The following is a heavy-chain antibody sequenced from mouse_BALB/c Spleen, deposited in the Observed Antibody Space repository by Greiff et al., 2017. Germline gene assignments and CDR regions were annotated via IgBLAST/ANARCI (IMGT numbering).Heavy chain of an antibody. J-gene: IGHJ3*01. D-gene: IGHD2-14*01. CDR1: GYSITSDYA. Sequence: EVKLMESGPGLVKPSQSLSLTCTVTGYSITSDYAWNWIRQFPGNKLEWMGYISYSGSTSYNPSLKSRISITRDTSKNQFFLQLNSVTTEDTATYYCAREGDRYDEVFAYWGQGTLVTVSA. CDR3: AREGDRYDEVFAY. V-gene: IGHV3-2*02. CDR2: ISYSGST.